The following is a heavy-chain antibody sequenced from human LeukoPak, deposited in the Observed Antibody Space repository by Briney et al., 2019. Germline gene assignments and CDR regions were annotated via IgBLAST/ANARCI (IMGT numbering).Heavy chain of an antibody. Sequence: ASVKVSCKASGYTFTSYGISWVRQAPGQGLEWMGWISAYNGNTNYAQKLQGRVTMTTDTSTSTAYMERRSLRSDDTAVYYCARETFFYGSGSYYNWYYYGMDVWGQGTTVTVSS. CDR3: ARETFFYGSGSYYNWYYYGMDV. CDR2: ISAYNGNT. J-gene: IGHJ6*02. D-gene: IGHD3-10*01. CDR1: GYTFTSYG. V-gene: IGHV1-18*01.